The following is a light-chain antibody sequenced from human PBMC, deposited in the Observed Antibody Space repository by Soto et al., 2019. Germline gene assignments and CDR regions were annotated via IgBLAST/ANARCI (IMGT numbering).Light chain of an antibody. V-gene: IGLV2-14*03. CDR1: ISDVGNYNY. Sequence: QSVLTQPASVSGSPGQSITISCTGTISDVGNYNYVSWYQQHPGKAPKVVAYDVNNRPSGVSSRFAGSKSGNTASLTISGLQAEDEADYYCSSYTSRNTRVFGGGTQLTVL. CDR2: DVN. CDR3: SSYTSRNTRV. J-gene: IGLJ2*01.